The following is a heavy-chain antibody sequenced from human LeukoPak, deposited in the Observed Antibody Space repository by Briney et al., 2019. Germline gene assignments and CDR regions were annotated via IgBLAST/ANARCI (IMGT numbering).Heavy chain of an antibody. CDR3: ARDRQVVPAAINYDWFDP. D-gene: IGHD2-2*02. V-gene: IGHV1-69*01. CDR2: IIPIFGTA. CDR1: GGTFSSYA. J-gene: IGHJ5*02. Sequence: SVKVSCKXSGGTFSSYAISWVRQAPGQGPEWMGGIIPIFGTANYAQKFQGRVTITADESTSTAYMELSSLRSEDTAVYYCARDRQVVPAAINYDWFDPWGQGTLVTVSS.